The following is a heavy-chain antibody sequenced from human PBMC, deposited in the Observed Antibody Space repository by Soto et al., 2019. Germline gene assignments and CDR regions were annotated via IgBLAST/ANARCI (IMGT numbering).Heavy chain of an antibody. V-gene: IGHV4-59*08. Sequence: PSETLSLTCTVSGGSISSYYWSWIRQPPGKGLEWIGYIYYSGSTNYNPSLKSRVTISVDTSKNQFSLKLSSVTAADTAVYYCGSLPYYYYGMDVWGQGTRVTVAS. CDR3: GSLPYYYYGMDV. CDR2: IYYSGST. J-gene: IGHJ6*02. CDR1: GGSISSYY.